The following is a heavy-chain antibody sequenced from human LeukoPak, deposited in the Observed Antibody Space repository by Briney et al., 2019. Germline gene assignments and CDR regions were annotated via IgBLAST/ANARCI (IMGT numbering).Heavy chain of an antibody. D-gene: IGHD3-3*01. CDR1: GFTFSSYG. Sequence: GGSLRLSCAASGFTFSSYGMSWVRQAPGKGLEWVSAISGSGGSTYYADSVKGRFTISRDNSKNTLYLQMNSLRAEDTAVYYCAKSSGDFWSGYVDYWGQGTLVTVSS. V-gene: IGHV3-23*01. CDR2: ISGSGGST. J-gene: IGHJ4*02. CDR3: AKSSGDFWSGYVDY.